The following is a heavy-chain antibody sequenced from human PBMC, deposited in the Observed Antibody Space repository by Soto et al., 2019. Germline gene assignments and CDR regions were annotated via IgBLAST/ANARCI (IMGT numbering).Heavy chain of an antibody. Sequence: GGSLRLSCAASGFTFGSYWMSWVRQAPGKGLEWVANIKQDGSEKYYVDSVKGRFTISRDNAKNSLYLQMNSLRAEDTAVYYCARTRCSGGSCYGYYFDYWGQGTLVTVSS. J-gene: IGHJ4*02. D-gene: IGHD2-15*01. CDR3: ARTRCSGGSCYGYYFDY. CDR2: IKQDGSEK. V-gene: IGHV3-7*01. CDR1: GFTFGSYW.